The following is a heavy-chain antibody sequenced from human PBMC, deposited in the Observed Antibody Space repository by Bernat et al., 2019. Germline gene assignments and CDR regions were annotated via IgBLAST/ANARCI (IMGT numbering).Heavy chain of an antibody. CDR3: ARDTDDYGDYDWGWDI. D-gene: IGHD4-17*01. Sequence: QVQLVQSGAEVKKPGSSVKVSCKASGGTFSSYTISWVRQAPGQGLEWMGRIIPILGIANYAQKFQGRVTITADKSTSTAYMELSSLRSEDTAVYYCARDTDDYGDYDWGWDICGQGTMVTVSS. J-gene: IGHJ3*02. CDR2: IIPILGIA. CDR1: GGTFSSYT. V-gene: IGHV1-69*08.